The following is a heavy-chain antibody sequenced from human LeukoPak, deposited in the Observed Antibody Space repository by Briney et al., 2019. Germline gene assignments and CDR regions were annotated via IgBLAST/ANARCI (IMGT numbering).Heavy chain of an antibody. D-gene: IGHD2-15*01. CDR3: ARVKYYCSGGSCYSFYYYYMDV. V-gene: IGHV1-69*06. CDR2: IIPIFGTA. CDR1: GGTFSSYA. J-gene: IGHJ6*03. Sequence: SVKVSCKASGGTFSSYAISWVRQAPGQGLEWMGGIIPIFGTANYAQKFQGRVTITADKSTSTAYMELSSLRSEDTAVYYCARVKYYCSGGSCYSFYYYYMDVWGKGTTVTISS.